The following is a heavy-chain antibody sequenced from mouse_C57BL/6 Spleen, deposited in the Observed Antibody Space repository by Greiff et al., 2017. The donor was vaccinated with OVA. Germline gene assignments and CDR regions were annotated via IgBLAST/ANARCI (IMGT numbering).Heavy chain of an antibody. D-gene: IGHD2-5*01. J-gene: IGHJ2*01. CDR2: ISSGSSTI. V-gene: IGHV5-17*01. CDR3: ARGGLYSNYFDY. Sequence: EVKLMESGGGLVKPGGSLKLSCAASGFTFSYYGMHWVRQAPETGLEWVAYISSGSSTIYYADTVQGRFTISRDNAKNTLFLQMTSLRAEDTAKYYCARGGLYSNYFDYWGQGTTLTVSS. CDR1: GFTFSYYG.